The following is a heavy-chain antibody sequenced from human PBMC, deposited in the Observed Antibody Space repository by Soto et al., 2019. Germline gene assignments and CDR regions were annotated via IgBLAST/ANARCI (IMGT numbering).Heavy chain of an antibody. CDR2: IYHSWST. Sequence: QVQLQESGPGRMKPSETLSLTGTVSGGSVSNVAYYWSWIRQPPGKGLEWIGYIYHSWSTYSHPSLQRRFIILGYMSANQSSRRLNSATAADTAVYYCARVGIGWAFPFNLLGQGTLINVTS. D-gene: IGHD1-1*01. CDR3: ARVGIGWAFPFNL. CDR1: GGSVSNVAYY. J-gene: IGHJ5*02. V-gene: IGHV4-61*08.